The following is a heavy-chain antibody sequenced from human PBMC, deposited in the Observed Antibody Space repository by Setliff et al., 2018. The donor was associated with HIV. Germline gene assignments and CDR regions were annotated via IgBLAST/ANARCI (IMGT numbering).Heavy chain of an antibody. CDR2: INPGGGSA. CDR3: ARGVKGIATTGKYYFDY. D-gene: IGHD6-13*01. V-gene: IGHV1-46*01. CDR1: GYTFTCHY. J-gene: IGHJ4*02. Sequence: ASVKVSCKASGYTFTCHYVHWVRQAPGQGLEWMGVINPGGGSASHAQKFQGRVTMTRDTSANTAYMELSRLRSDDTAVFYCARGVKGIATTGKYYFDYWGQGTLVTVS.